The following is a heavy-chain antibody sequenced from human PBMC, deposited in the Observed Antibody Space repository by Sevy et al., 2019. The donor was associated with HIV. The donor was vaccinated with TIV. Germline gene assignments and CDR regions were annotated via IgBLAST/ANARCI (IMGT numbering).Heavy chain of an antibody. J-gene: IGHJ4*02. D-gene: IGHD3-22*01. Sequence: GGSLRLSCAASGFTFSNAWMSWVRQAPGKGLEWVGRIKSKTDGGTTDYAAPVKGRFTISRDDSKNRLYLQMNSLKTEETAVYYCTANYYYDSSGYYLASFDYWGQGTLVTVSS. V-gene: IGHV3-15*01. CDR1: GFTFSNAW. CDR3: TANYYYDSSGYYLASFDY. CDR2: IKSKTDGGTT.